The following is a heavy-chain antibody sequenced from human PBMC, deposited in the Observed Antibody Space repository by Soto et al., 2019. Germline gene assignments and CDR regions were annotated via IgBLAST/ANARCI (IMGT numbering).Heavy chain of an antibody. CDR3: ARDGDTAMVRGYDYFDY. CDR2: ISYDGSNK. D-gene: IGHD5-18*01. V-gene: IGHV3-30-3*01. Sequence: GGSLRLSCAASGFTFSSYAMHWVRQAPGKGLEWVAVISYDGSNKYYADSVKGRFTISRDNSKNTLYLQMNSLRAEDTAVYYCARDGDTAMVRGYDYFDYWGQGTLVTVSS. J-gene: IGHJ4*02. CDR1: GFTFSSYA.